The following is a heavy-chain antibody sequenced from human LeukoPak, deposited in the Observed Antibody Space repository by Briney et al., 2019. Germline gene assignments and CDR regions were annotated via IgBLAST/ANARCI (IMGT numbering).Heavy chain of an antibody. CDR3: ARDGDADAEGGIGS. D-gene: IGHD5-24*01. Sequence: GRSLRLSCTASGFSFSRYDMNWVRQAPGKGLEEHSYINNNNSTRYHSDSVRGRYTISRDNAKNSLYLQMNSLRAEDTAVYYCARDGDADAEGGIGSWGQGTLVTVSS. J-gene: IGHJ4*02. CDR1: GFSFSRYD. CDR2: INNNNSTR. V-gene: IGHV3-48*01.